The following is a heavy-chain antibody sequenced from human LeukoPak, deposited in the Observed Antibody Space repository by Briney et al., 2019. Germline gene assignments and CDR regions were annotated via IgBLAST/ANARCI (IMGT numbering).Heavy chain of an antibody. J-gene: IGHJ4*02. CDR2: AYYSGST. V-gene: IGHV4-59*11. CDR3: ARTPGNTLDY. Sequence: SETLSLTCSVSGGSITSHYRSWIRQPPGKGLEWIGYAYYSGSTNYNPSLKSRVTISVDTSKNQLSLKLDSMTAADTAVYYCARTPGNTLDYWDQGTLVSVSS. D-gene: IGHD1-14*01. CDR1: GGSITSHY.